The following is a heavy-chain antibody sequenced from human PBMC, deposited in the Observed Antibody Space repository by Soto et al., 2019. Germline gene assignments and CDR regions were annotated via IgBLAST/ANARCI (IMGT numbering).Heavy chain of an antibody. CDR3: ARGPVLRFLEWLARRWFDP. D-gene: IGHD3-3*01. CDR1: GGSFSGYY. Sequence: SETLSLTCAVYGGSFSGYYWSWIRQPPGKGLEWIGEINHSGSTNYNPSLKSRVTISVDTSKNQFSLKLSSVTAADTAVYYCARGPVLRFLEWLARRWFDPWGQGTLVTVS. V-gene: IGHV4-34*01. CDR2: INHSGST. J-gene: IGHJ5*02.